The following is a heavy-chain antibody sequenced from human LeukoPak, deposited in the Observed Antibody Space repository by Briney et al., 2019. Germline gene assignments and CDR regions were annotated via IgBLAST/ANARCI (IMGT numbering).Heavy chain of an antibody. Sequence: ASVKVSCKASGYTFTNYGISWVRQAPGQGLEWMGWISAYNGNTNYAQKFQGRVTMTRDTSISTAYMELSRLRSDDTAVYYCARDSSGADYWGQGTLVTVSS. CDR1: GYTFTNYG. CDR3: ARDSSGADY. J-gene: IGHJ4*02. V-gene: IGHV1-18*01. D-gene: IGHD3-22*01. CDR2: ISAYNGNT.